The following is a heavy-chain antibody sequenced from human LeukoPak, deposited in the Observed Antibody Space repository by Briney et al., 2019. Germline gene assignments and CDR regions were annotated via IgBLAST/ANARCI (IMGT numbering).Heavy chain of an antibody. CDR2: ISSSSSYI. V-gene: IGHV3-21*01. D-gene: IGHD6-13*01. CDR1: GFTFSSYS. CDR3: ASLGIAAAGRDYFDY. J-gene: IGHJ4*02. Sequence: PGGSLRLSCAASGFTFSSYSMNWVRPAPGKGLEWVSSISSSSSYIYYADSVKGRFTISRDNAKNSLYLQMNSLRAEDTAVYYCASLGIAAAGRDYFDYWGQGTLVTVSS.